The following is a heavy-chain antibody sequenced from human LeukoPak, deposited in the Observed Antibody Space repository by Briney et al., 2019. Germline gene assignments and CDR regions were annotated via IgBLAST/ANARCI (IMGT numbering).Heavy chain of an antibody. V-gene: IGHV1-24*01. D-gene: IGHD1-26*01. J-gene: IGHJ4*02. Sequence: ASVKVSCKVSGYTLTELSMHWVRQAPGKGLVWMGGFDPVEGDTIYAQKFQGRVTMTEDTSTDTAYMELSSLRSDDAAVYYCAVTLEGRGRWEEIDYWGQGTLVTVSS. CDR2: FDPVEGDT. CDR1: GYTLTELS. CDR3: AVTLEGRGRWEEIDY.